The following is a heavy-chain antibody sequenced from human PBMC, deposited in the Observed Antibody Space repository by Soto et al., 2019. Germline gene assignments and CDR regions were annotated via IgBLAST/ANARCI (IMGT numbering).Heavy chain of an antibody. CDR3: ARAPVGGQWPIY. V-gene: IGHV3-30-3*01. J-gene: IGHJ4*02. Sequence: PGGSLRLSCAASGFTFSRYDMHWVRQAPGKGLEWVAVISYDGSNKYYADSVKGRFTISRDNSKNTLYLQMNSLSAEDTAVYYCARAPVGGQWPIYWGQGTLVTVSS. CDR1: GFTFSRYD. CDR2: ISYDGSNK. D-gene: IGHD6-19*01.